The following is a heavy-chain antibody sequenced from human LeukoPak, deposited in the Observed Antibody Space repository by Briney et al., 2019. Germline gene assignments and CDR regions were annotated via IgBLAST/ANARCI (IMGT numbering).Heavy chain of an antibody. CDR3: ARDYIRRDGYIYDAFDI. J-gene: IGHJ3*02. CDR2: IIPIFGTA. Sequence: SVKVSCKASGGTFSSYAISWVRQAPGQGLEWMGGIIPIFGTANYAQKFQGGVTITADESTSTAYMELSSLRSEDTAVYYCARDYIRRDGYIYDAFDIWGQGTMVTVSS. V-gene: IGHV1-69*13. CDR1: GGTFSSYA. D-gene: IGHD5-24*01.